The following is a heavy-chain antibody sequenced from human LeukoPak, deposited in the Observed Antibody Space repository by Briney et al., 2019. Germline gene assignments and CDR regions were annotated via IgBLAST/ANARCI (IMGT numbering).Heavy chain of an antibody. Sequence: GASVKVSCKASGYTFTGYYMHWVRQAPGQGLEWMGWINPNSGGTNYAQKFQGRVTMTRDTSISTAYMELSRLRSDGTAVYYCASDSAYYYDSSGLASFDYWGQGTLVTVSS. CDR3: ASDSAYYYDSSGLASFDY. CDR1: GYTFTGYY. J-gene: IGHJ4*02. V-gene: IGHV1-2*02. D-gene: IGHD3-22*01. CDR2: INPNSGGT.